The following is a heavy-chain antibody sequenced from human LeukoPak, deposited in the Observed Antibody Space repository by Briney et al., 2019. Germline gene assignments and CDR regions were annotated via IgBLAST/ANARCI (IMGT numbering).Heavy chain of an antibody. J-gene: IGHJ4*02. Sequence: GGSLRLSCAASEFTFSSYWMSWVRQAPGKGLEWVANIKQDGGEKYYLDSVKGRFTVSRDNAKNSLYLQMNSPRAEDTAVYYCARVGARQILEYWGQGTLVTVSS. V-gene: IGHV3-7*01. CDR2: IKQDGGEK. CDR1: EFTFSSYW. D-gene: IGHD4-17*01. CDR3: ARVGARQILEY.